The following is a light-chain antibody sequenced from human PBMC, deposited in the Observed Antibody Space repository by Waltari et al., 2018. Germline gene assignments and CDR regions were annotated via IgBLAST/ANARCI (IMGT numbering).Light chain of an antibody. V-gene: IGLV1-44*01. CDR2: NNN. Sequence: QSVLTQSPSASGTSGQRVTISCSGSSSNIGRDLVNWYRHLPGPAPNLLSYNNNQAHPGVTDRFSVSKSGHSASLAISGLQSEDEADYYCAAWDDSLNGVVFVGGTKLSVL. CDR3: AAWDDSLNGVV. CDR1: SSNIGRDL. J-gene: IGLJ2*01.